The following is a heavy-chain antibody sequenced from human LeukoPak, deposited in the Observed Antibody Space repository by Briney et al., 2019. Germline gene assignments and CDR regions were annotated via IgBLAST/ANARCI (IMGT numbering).Heavy chain of an antibody. CDR1: GFTFSSYA. J-gene: IGHJ4*02. CDR3: AREAGDCSSTSCPAWPAGHLPFDY. CDR2: ISYDGSNK. V-gene: IGHV3-30*04. Sequence: PGGSLRLSCAASGFTFSSYAMHWVRQAPGKGLEWVAVISYDGSNKYYADSVKGRFTISRDNSKNTLYLQMNSLRAEDTAVYYCAREAGDCSSTSCPAWPAGHLPFDYWGQGTLVSVSS. D-gene: IGHD2-2*01.